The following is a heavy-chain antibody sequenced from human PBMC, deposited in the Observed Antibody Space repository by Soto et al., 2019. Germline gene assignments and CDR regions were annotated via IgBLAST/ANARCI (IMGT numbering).Heavy chain of an antibody. Sequence: ASVKVSCKASGYTFTSYGISWVRQAPGQGLEWMGWISPNNGNTNYAQKLQGWVTMTRDTSISTAYMELSRLRSDDTAVYYCAVGYSSSWYYFDYWGQGTLVTVSS. V-gene: IGHV1-18*01. CDR3: AVGYSSSWYYFDY. CDR1: GYTFTSYG. CDR2: ISPNNGNT. J-gene: IGHJ4*02. D-gene: IGHD6-13*01.